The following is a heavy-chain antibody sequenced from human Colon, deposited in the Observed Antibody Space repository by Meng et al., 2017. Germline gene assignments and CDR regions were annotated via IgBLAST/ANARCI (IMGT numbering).Heavy chain of an antibody. V-gene: IGHV4-34*01. D-gene: IGHD5-12*01. CDR1: VGSFSGYY. CDR2: INHSGST. CDR3: ARGRYSGYLP. Sequence: QVQLQHWGSGLLNPSQTLSPPCAVYVGSFSGYYWSWIPQPPGKGLEWIGEINHSGSTNYNPSLKSRVTISVDTSKNQFSLKLSSVTAADTAVYYCARGRYSGYLPWGQGTLVTVSS. J-gene: IGHJ5*02.